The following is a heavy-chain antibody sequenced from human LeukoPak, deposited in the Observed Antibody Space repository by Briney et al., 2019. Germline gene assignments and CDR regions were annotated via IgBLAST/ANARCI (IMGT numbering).Heavy chain of an antibody. CDR1: GFTFRSYW. D-gene: IGHD4-17*01. Sequence: RSGGSLRLSCEASGFTFRSYWMSWVRQAPGKGLEWVANIKQDGSEIYFVDSVKGRFTISRDNAKNSLFLQMNSLRAEDTAVYYCAREGYGDYLDYWGQGTLVTVSS. J-gene: IGHJ4*02. CDR3: AREGYGDYLDY. V-gene: IGHV3-7*01. CDR2: IKQDGSEI.